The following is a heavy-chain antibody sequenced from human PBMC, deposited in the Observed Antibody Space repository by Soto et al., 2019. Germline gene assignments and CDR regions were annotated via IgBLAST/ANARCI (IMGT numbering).Heavy chain of an antibody. Sequence: SETLSLTCTVSGGSVSSGSYYWSWIRQPPGKGLEWIGYIYYSGSTNYNPSLKSRVTISVDTSKNQFSLKLSSVTAADTAVYYCARSEYYYDSSGYQTGYFDYWGQGTLVTVSS. J-gene: IGHJ4*02. V-gene: IGHV4-61*01. CDR3: ARSEYYYDSSGYQTGYFDY. CDR2: IYYSGST. CDR1: GGSVSSGSYY. D-gene: IGHD3-22*01.